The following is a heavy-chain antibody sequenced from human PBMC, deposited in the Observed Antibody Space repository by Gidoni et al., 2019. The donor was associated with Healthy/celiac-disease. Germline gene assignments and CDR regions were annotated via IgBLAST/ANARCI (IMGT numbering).Heavy chain of an antibody. D-gene: IGHD1-26*01. J-gene: IGHJ4*02. CDR1: GGSISSSSYY. CDR2: IYYSGST. Sequence: QLQLQESGPGLVKPSETLSLTCTVSGGSISSSSYYWGWIRQPPGKGLEWIGSIYYSGSTYYNPSLKSRVTISVDTSKNQFSLKLSSVTAADTAVYYCARHPLVGATKYYFDYWGQGTLVTVSS. V-gene: IGHV4-39*01. CDR3: ARHPLVGATKYYFDY.